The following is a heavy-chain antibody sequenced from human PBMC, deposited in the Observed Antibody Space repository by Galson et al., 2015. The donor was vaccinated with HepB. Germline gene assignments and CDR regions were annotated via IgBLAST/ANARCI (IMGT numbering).Heavy chain of an antibody. Sequence: SLRLSCAASGFTFSSYAMSWVRQAPGKGLEWVSAISGSGGSTYYADSVKGRFTISRDNSKNTLYLQMNSLRAEDTAVYYCATQRGRTPSQYSSSWYADYWGQGTLVTVSS. V-gene: IGHV3-23*01. CDR1: GFTFSSYA. CDR3: ATQRGRTPSQYSSSWYADY. J-gene: IGHJ4*02. D-gene: IGHD6-13*01. CDR2: ISGSGGST.